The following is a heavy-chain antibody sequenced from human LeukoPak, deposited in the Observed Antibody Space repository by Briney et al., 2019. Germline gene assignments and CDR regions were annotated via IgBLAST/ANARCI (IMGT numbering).Heavy chain of an antibody. CDR1: RGSISPYY. D-gene: IGHD5-24*01. CDR2: IYYSGST. J-gene: IGHJ4*02. V-gene: IGHV4-59*12. CDR3: AGFDGYDY. Sequence: SETLSLTCTVSRGSISPYYWTWIRQPPGKGLEWIGYIYYSGSTNYNPYLKSRATISLDKSKKKFSLMLSSVTSADTAVHYFAGFDGYDYWGQGALVAVSS.